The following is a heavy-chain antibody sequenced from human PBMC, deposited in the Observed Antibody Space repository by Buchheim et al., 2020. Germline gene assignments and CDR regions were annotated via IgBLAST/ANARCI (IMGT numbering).Heavy chain of an antibody. Sequence: EVQLLESGGGLVQPGGSLRLSCAASGFTFSSYAMSWVRQAPGKGLEWVSAISGSGGSTYYADSVKGRFTISRDNSKNTLYLQMNSLRAEDTAVYYCAKFPRRFLEWLTLYGMDVWGQGTT. V-gene: IGHV3-23*01. J-gene: IGHJ6*01. D-gene: IGHD3-3*01. CDR2: ISGSGGST. CDR3: AKFPRRFLEWLTLYGMDV. CDR1: GFTFSSYA.